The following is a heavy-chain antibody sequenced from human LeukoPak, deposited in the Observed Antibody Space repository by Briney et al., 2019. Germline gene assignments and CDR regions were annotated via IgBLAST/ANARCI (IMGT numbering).Heavy chain of an antibody. CDR3: AREVGATALDAFDT. CDR2: IIPIFGTT. J-gene: IGHJ3*02. V-gene: IGHV1-69*13. D-gene: IGHD1-26*01. Sequence: SVKVSCKASGGTFSSYAISWVRQAPGQGLEWMGGIIPIFGTTNYAQNFQGRVTITADESTSTAYMELSSLRSEDTAVYFCAREVGATALDAFDTWGQGTMVTVSS. CDR1: GGTFSSYA.